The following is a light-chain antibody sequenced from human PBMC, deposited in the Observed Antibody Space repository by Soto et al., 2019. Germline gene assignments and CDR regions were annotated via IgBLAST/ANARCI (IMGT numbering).Light chain of an antibody. CDR1: QSISTY. CDR3: QQSYTNSRT. Sequence: DIQMTQSPSSLSASVGDRVTITCRASQSISTYLNWYQQKPGKAPDLLIYAASTLQIGVPSRFSGSGSWTDFTLTISSLQPEDFASYYCQQSYTNSRTFGQGTKVDIK. CDR2: AAS. J-gene: IGKJ1*01. V-gene: IGKV1-39*01.